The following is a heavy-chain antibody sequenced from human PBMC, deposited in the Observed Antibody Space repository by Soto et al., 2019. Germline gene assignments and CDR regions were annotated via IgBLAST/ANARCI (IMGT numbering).Heavy chain of an antibody. V-gene: IGHV3-15*01. J-gene: IGHJ4*02. CDR3: TTDDPINRY. Sequence: EVQVVESGGGLVRPGGSLRLSCGASGFIFSNAWMSWVRQAPGKGLEWVGRIKSETNGGTTDYAAPVRGRFSISRDDSKNTLYLQMNSLKTEDTAVYYCTTDDPINRYWGQGTLVTVSS. CDR2: IKSETNGGTT. CDR1: GFIFSNAW.